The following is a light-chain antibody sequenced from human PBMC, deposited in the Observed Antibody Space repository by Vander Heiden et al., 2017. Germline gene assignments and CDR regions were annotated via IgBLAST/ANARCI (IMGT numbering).Light chain of an antibody. Sequence: DIQMTQSPSSLSASVGDRVTITCRASQSVRKYLNWYQQKTGKAPQLLIYAASTLQSGVPSRFSGSGSGTDFTLTISSRQPEDFATYYCQQSYSTLAWTFGQGTKVEIK. V-gene: IGKV1-39*01. CDR3: QQSYSTLAWT. CDR2: AAS. J-gene: IGKJ1*01. CDR1: QSVRKY.